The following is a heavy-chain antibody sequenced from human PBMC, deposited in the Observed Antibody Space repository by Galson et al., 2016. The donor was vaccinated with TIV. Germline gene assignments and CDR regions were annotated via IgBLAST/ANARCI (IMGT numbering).Heavy chain of an antibody. CDR1: GFSLTTHGMC. J-gene: IGHJ4*02. CDR3: ARSSIRDVSTHRFFDY. D-gene: IGHD5-24*01. Sequence: PALVKPTQTLTLTCTFSGFSLTTHGMCVSWIRQPPGKALEWLARTDWDGDKFYSTSLQTRLSISKDTSRNQVVLTLSNVDPVDTATYFCARSSIRDVSTHRFFDYWGQGTLVTASP. V-gene: IGHV2-70*17. CDR2: TDWDGDK.